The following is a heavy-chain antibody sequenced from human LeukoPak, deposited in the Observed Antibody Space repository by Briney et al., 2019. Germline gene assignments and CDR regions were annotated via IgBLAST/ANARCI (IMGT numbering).Heavy chain of an antibody. V-gene: IGHV3-23*01. CDR2: ISGSSGKT. CDR3: TREEAYFDSLLAYYFDY. CDR1: GFIFSNYV. D-gene: IGHD3-9*01. Sequence: GGSLRLSCAASGFIFSNYVMSWVRQAPGKGPEWVSAISGSSGKTYYADSVKGRFTISRDDSENTLYLQMNSLRAEDTAIYYCTREEAYFDSLLAYYFDYWGQGTLVTVSS. J-gene: IGHJ4*02.